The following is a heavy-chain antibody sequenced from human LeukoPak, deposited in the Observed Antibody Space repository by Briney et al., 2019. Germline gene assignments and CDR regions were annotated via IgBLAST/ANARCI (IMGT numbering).Heavy chain of an antibody. CDR1: GYTSTGYY. D-gene: IGHD2-15*01. J-gene: IGHJ5*02. CDR2: INPNSGGT. V-gene: IGHV1-2*02. CDR3: ARGYCSGGSCYSNWFDP. Sequence: ASVKVSCKASGYTSTGYYMHWVRQAPGQGLEWMGWINPNSGGTNYAQKFQGRVTMTRDTSISTAYMELSRLRSDDTAVYYCARGYCSGGSCYSNWFDPWGQGTLVTVSS.